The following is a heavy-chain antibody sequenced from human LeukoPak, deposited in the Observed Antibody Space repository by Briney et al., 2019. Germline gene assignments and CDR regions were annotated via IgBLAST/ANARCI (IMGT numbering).Heavy chain of an antibody. V-gene: IGHV3-23*01. CDR1: GFTFSSYA. J-gene: IGHJ5*02. D-gene: IGHD5-24*01. CDR2: ISGSGGST. Sequence: SGGSLRLSCAASGFTFSSYAMSWVRQAPGKGLEWVSAISGSGGSTYYADSVKGRFTISRDNSKNTLYLQMNSLRAEDTAVYYCAKGRDGYTDNWFDPWGQGTLVTVSS. CDR3: AKGRDGYTDNWFDP.